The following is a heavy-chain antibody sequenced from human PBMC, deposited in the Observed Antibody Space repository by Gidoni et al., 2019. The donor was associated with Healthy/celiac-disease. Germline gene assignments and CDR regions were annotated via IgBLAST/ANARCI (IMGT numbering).Heavy chain of an antibody. V-gene: IGHV3-30*18. D-gene: IGHD1-26*01. J-gene: IGHJ4*02. CDR3: AKDYSGSYFDY. CDR1: GFTFSSYG. Sequence: QVQLVESGGGVVQPGRSLRLSCAASGFTFSSYGMHWVRQAPGKGLGWVAVISYDGSNKYYADSVKGRFTISRDNSKNTLYLRMNSLRAEDTAVYYCAKDYSGSYFDYWGQGTLVTVSS. CDR2: ISYDGSNK.